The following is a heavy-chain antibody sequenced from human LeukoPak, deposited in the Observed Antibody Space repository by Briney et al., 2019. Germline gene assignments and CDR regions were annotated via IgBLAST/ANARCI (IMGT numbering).Heavy chain of an antibody. J-gene: IGHJ4*02. V-gene: IGHV3-33*01. CDR1: GFTFSSYG. CDR2: IWYDGSNK. Sequence: GGSLRLSCAASGFTFSSYGMHWVRQAPGKGLEWVAVIWYDGSNKYYADSVKGRSTISRDNSKNTLYLQMNSLRAEDTAVYYCARDYYYDSSGYYYFDYWGQGTLVTVSS. D-gene: IGHD3-22*01. CDR3: ARDYYYDSSGYYYFDY.